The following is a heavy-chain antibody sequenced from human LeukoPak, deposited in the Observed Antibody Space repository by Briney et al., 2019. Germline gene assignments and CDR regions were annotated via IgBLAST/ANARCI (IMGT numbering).Heavy chain of an antibody. Sequence: SETLSLTCTVSGGSISSSSYYWGWIRQPPGKGLEWIGSIYYSGSTYYNPSLKSRVTISVDTSKNQFSLKLSSVTAADTAVYYCARHRGYSYDSWGQGTLVTVSS. J-gene: IGHJ5*02. CDR2: IYYSGST. V-gene: IGHV4-39*01. CDR1: GGSISSSSYY. D-gene: IGHD5-18*01. CDR3: ARHRGYSYDS.